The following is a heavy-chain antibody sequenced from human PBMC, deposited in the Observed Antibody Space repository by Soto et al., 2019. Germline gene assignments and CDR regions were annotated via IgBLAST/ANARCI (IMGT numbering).Heavy chain of an antibody. Sequence: GASVKVSCKASGYAFTGYYMHWVRQAPGQGLEWMGWINPNSGGTNYAQKFQGWVTMTRDTSISTAYMELSRLRSDDTAVYYCARASHPIAAAGRPYYYYYYMDVWGKGTTVTVSS. D-gene: IGHD6-13*01. J-gene: IGHJ6*03. CDR1: GYAFTGYY. CDR2: INPNSGGT. CDR3: ARASHPIAAAGRPYYYYYYMDV. V-gene: IGHV1-2*04.